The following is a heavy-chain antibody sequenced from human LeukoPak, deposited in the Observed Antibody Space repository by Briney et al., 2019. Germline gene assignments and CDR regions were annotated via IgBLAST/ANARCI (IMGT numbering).Heavy chain of an antibody. D-gene: IGHD2-15*01. CDR3: TRDDYCSGGSCYFY. Sequence: GGSLRLSCAASGFTFSSYAISWFRQAPGKGLEWVGFIRSKAYGGTTEYAASVKGRFTISRDDSKSIAYLQMNSLKTEDTAVYYCTRDDYCSGGSCYFYWGQGTLVTVSS. V-gene: IGHV3-49*03. J-gene: IGHJ4*02. CDR2: IRSKAYGGTT. CDR1: GFTFSSYA.